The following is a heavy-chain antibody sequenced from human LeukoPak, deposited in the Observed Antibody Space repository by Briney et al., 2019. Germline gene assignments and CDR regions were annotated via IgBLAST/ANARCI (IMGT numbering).Heavy chain of an antibody. Sequence: GGSLRLSCEGSGFSFSEYWMSWVRQAPGKGLEWVASVKQGGREKYYVDSVKGRFTISRGAAKNSLYMQMNTLRSDDTALYCCASYYG. J-gene: IGHJ6*01. CDR3: ASYYG. CDR2: VKQGGREK. CDR1: GFSFSEYW. V-gene: IGHV3-7*01.